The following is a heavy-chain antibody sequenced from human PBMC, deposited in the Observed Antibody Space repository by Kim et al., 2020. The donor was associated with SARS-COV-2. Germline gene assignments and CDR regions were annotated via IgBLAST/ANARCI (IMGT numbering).Heavy chain of an antibody. D-gene: IGHD3-22*01. J-gene: IGHJ4*02. CDR3: AAVGYDSSGYPDFDY. V-gene: IGHV1-58*01. Sequence: QKFQERVTITRDMSTSTAYMELSSLRSEDTAVYYCAAVGYDSSGYPDFDYWGQGTLVTVSS.